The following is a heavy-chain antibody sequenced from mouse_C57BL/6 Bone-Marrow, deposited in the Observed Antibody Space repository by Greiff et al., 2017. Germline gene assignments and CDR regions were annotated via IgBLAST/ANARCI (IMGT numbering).Heavy chain of an antibody. J-gene: IGHJ4*01. Sequence: VKLQESGAELVRPGTSVKMSCKASGYTFTNYWIGWAKQRPGHGLEWIGDIYPGGGYTNYNEKFKGKATLTADKSSSTAYMQFSSLTSEDSAIYYCAREGYYYGSYYAMDYWGQGTPVTVSS. CDR3: AREGYYYGSYYAMDY. CDR1: GYTFTNYW. V-gene: IGHV1-63*01. D-gene: IGHD1-1*01. CDR2: IYPGGGYT.